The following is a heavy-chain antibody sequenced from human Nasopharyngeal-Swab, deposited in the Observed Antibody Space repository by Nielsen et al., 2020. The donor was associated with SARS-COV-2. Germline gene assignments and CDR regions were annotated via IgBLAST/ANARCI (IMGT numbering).Heavy chain of an antibody. V-gene: IGHV4-34*01. D-gene: IGHD2-21*01. CDR3: ARTMVVVRYYYYYMDV. CDR1: GGSFSGYS. CDR2: INHSGST. J-gene: IGHJ6*03. Sequence: SETLSLTCAVYGGSFSGYSWSWIRQPPGKGLEWFGEINHSGSTNYNPSLKSRVAISVDTSKNQFCLKLSSVTAADTAVYYCARTMVVVRYYYYYMDVWGKGTTVTVSS.